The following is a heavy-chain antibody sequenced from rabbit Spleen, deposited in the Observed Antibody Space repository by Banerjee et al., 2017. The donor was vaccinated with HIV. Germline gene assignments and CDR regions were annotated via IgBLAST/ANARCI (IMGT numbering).Heavy chain of an antibody. CDR1: GFDFSSDY. Sequence: QLKETGGGLVQPGGSLTLSCKASGFDFSSDYMSWVRQAPGTGLEWIGYIDSVFGIAYYANSVKGRFTISTDNAQNTVFLQMNSLTAADTATYFCVRDQAGDADYGPYYLNLWGQGTLVTVS. V-gene: IGHV1S7*01. D-gene: IGHD2-1*01. J-gene: IGHJ4*01. CDR3: VRDQAGDADYGPYYLNL. CDR2: IDSVFGIA.